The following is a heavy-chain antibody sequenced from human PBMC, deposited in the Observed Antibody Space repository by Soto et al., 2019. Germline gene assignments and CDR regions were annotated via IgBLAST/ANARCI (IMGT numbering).Heavy chain of an antibody. CDR2: INPKFGDT. CDR1: GYTFTSYY. D-gene: IGHD3-10*01. Sequence: QVQLVQSGAEMKEPGDSVRVSCEASGYTFTSYYIHWVRQAPGQGLEWMGWINPKFGDTTYAQDFQGRVSMTRDMSISTVYMELSMLTSDDTAIYYCARNMDYYYGPGSGNGHGFWGQGTTVTVFS. J-gene: IGHJ6*02. CDR3: ARNMDYYYGPGSGNGHGF. V-gene: IGHV1-2*02.